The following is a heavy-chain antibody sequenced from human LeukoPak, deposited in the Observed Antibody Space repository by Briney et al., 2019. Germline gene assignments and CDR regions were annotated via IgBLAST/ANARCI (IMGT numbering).Heavy chain of an antibody. Sequence: SVKVSCKASGYTFTSYGISWVRQAPGQGLEWMGWISAYNGNTNYAQKLQGRVTMTTDTSTSTAYMELRSLRSDDAAVYYCAQTYYYDSSGYYYLGYWGQGTLVTVSS. V-gene: IGHV1-18*01. CDR3: AQTYYYDSSGYYYLGY. J-gene: IGHJ4*02. CDR2: ISAYNGNT. CDR1: GYTFTSYG. D-gene: IGHD3-22*01.